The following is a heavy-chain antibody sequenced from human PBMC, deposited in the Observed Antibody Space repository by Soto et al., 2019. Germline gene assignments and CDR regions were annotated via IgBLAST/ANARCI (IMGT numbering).Heavy chain of an antibody. D-gene: IGHD1-26*01. CDR1: GFTFSSYA. CDR2: ISYDGSNK. V-gene: IGHV3-30-3*01. J-gene: IGHJ6*02. Sequence: QVQLVESGGGVVQPGRSLRLSCAASGFTFSSYAMHWVRQAPGKGLEWVAVISYDGSNKYYADSVKGRFTISRDNSKNTLYLQMNSLRAKDTAVYYCARASGSYSYGMDVWGQGTTVTVSS. CDR3: ARASGSYSYGMDV.